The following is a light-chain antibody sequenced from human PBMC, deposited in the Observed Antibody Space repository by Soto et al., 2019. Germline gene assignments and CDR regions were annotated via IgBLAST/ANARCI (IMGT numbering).Light chain of an antibody. CDR2: AAS. Sequence: DIQMTQSASCLSASVGDRVTITCRASQGIRNYLAWYQQKPGKVPKLLIYAASTLQSGVPSRFSGSGSGTDFTLTISSLQPEDVASYYCQKYNNAPKTFGQGTKVEIK. CDR1: QGIRNY. CDR3: QKYNNAPKT. J-gene: IGKJ1*01. V-gene: IGKV1-27*01.